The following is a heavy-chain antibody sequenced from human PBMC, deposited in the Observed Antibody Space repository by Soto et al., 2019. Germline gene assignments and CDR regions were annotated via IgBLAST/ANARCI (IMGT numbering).Heavy chain of an antibody. CDR2: INAGNGNT. J-gene: IGHJ4*02. CDR1: GYTFTSYA. CDR3: ARGLPLAADY. Sequence: VQLVQSGAEAKKPGASEKGSCKASGYTFTSYAMHWVRHAPGQRLAWMGWINAGNGNTKYSQKFQGRVTINRDTSASTAYMELSSLRSEDTAVYYCARGLPLAADYWGQGTLVTVSS. V-gene: IGHV1-3*01.